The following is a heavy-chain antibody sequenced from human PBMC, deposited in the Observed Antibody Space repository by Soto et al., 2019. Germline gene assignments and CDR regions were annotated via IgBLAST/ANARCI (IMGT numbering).Heavy chain of an antibody. J-gene: IGHJ3*02. CDR2: ISSSGSTI. D-gene: IGHD2-2*01. CDR1: GFTFSSYE. Sequence: GGSLRLSCAASGFTFSSYEMNWVRQAPGKGLEWVSYISSSGSTIYYADSVKGRFTISRDNAKNSLYLQMNSLRAEDTAVYYCARGAPCSSTSCYDAFDIWGQGTMVTVAS. CDR3: ARGAPCSSTSCYDAFDI. V-gene: IGHV3-48*03.